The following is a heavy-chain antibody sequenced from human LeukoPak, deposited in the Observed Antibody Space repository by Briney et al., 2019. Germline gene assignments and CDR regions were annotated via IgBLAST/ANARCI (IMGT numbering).Heavy chain of an antibody. V-gene: IGHV3-21*01. CDR3: ARDYRDFWSGYFDSAWLYYMDV. CDR1: GFTFSSYG. CDR2: ISSTRSYI. J-gene: IGHJ6*03. Sequence: PGGSLRLSCAASGFTFSSYGMSWVRQAPGKGLEWVSSISSTRSYIYYADSVKGRFTISRDNAKNSLYLQMNSLRAEDTAVYYCARDYRDFWSGYFDSAWLYYMDVWGKGTTVTVSS. D-gene: IGHD3-3*01.